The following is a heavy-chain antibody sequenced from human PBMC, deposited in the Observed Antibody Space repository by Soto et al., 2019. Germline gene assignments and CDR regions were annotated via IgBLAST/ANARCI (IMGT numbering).Heavy chain of an antibody. V-gene: IGHV3-7*03. Sequence: QPGGSLRLSCAASGFTFSMYWMSWVRQAPGKGLEWVANIKKDGSEKYYVDFAKGRFTISRDNTKNSLYLQMNSLRAEDTAVYYCARLPYSGRYSDWYFDLWGRGTLVTVSS. CDR2: IKKDGSEK. CDR3: ARLPYSGRYSDWYFDL. J-gene: IGHJ2*01. D-gene: IGHD1-26*01. CDR1: GFTFSMYW.